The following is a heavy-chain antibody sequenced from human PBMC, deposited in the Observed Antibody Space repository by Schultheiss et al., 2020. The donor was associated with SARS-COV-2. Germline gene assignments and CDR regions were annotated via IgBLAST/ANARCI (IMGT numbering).Heavy chain of an antibody. V-gene: IGHV4-59*06. CDR1: GGSISSYY. J-gene: IGHJ6*02. CDR2: IYYSGST. Sequence: SETLSLTCAVSGGSISSYYWTWVRQPPGKGLELIGYIYYSGSTYYKPSLNSRVTISVDTSKNQFSLQLSSVTAADTAVYYCARGDPYWFKYAMDVWGQGATVTVSS. D-gene: IGHD2-15*01. CDR3: ARGDPYWFKYAMDV.